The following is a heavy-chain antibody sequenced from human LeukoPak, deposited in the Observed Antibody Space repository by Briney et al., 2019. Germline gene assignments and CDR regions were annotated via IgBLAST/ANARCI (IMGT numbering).Heavy chain of an antibody. D-gene: IGHD4-11*01. CDR2: ISGSSGGT. CDR3: AKEDDFGNHFDY. Sequence: GGSLRLSCAASGFTVSSNYMSWVRQAPGKGLEWVSVISGSSGGTYYADSVKGRFIISRDNFKNTVYLQMNSLRAEDTAVYYCAKEDDFGNHFDYWGQGTLVTVSS. CDR1: GFTVSSNY. J-gene: IGHJ4*02. V-gene: IGHV3-23*01.